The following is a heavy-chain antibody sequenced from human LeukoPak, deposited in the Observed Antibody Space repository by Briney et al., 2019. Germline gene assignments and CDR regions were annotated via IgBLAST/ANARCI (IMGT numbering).Heavy chain of an antibody. V-gene: IGHV3-64D*06. CDR1: GFTFSSYA. D-gene: IGHD6-13*01. J-gene: IGHJ4*02. CDR2: ISSNGGST. CDR3: VKGDLKYSSSWAVDY. Sequence: AGGSLRLSCAASGFTFSSYAMHWVRQAPGKGLEYVSAISSNGGSTYYADSVKGRFTISRDNSKNTLYLQMSSLRAEDTAVYYCVKGDLKYSSSWAVDYWGQGTLVTVSS.